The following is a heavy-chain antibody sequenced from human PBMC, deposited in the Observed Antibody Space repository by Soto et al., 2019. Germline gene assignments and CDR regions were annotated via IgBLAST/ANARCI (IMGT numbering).Heavy chain of an antibody. CDR1: GFTVSTNS. V-gene: IGHV3-66*01. J-gene: IGHJ4*02. CDR3: ARWSWSGYRLDC. D-gene: IGHD3-3*01. CDR2: LYSDGSI. Sequence: EVQLVESGGGLVQPGGSLRLSCAASGFTVSTNSVTWVRQAPGKGLEWVSILYSDGSIYYADSVKGRFTISRDSSKNTLYLQMNSLRAEDSAVYYCARWSWSGYRLDCWGQGTLVTVSS.